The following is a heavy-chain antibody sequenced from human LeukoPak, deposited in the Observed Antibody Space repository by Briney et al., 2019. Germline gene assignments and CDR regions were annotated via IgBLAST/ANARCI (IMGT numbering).Heavy chain of an antibody. D-gene: IGHD6-13*01. CDR2: ISGSGGTT. V-gene: IGHV3-23*01. CDR3: AKDRSSSSWFDGYDI. Sequence: PGGSLRLSCAASGFTFSNYAMTWVRQAPGKGLEWVSAISGSGGTTYYADSVKGRFTISRDNSKNTLFLQMNSLRAEDTAVYYCAKDRSSSSWFDGYDIWGQGTMVTVSS. J-gene: IGHJ3*02. CDR1: GFTFSNYA.